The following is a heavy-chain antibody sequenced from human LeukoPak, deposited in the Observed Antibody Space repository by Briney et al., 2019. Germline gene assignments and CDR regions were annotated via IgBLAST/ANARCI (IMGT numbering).Heavy chain of an antibody. CDR1: GFSFSNYG. D-gene: IGHD6-6*01. J-gene: IGHJ3*02. CDR2: LSGSADRT. CDR3: ARGMHSSSSDSVAFDI. V-gene: IGHV3-23*01. Sequence: HPGGSLRLSCAGSGFSFSNYGMSWVRQAPGKGLEWVSALSGSADRTYYADSVKGRFTISRDNAKNSLYLQMNSLRAEDTAVYYCARGMHSSSSDSVAFDIWGQGTMVTVSS.